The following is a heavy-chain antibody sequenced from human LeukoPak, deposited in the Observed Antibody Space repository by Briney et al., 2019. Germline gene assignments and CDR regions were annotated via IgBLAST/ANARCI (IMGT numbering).Heavy chain of an antibody. V-gene: IGHV3-23*01. CDR2: ISGSGGST. CDR1: GFTFSSYA. Sequence: GGSLRLSCAASGFTFSSYAMSWVRQAPGKGLEWVSAISGSGGSTYYADSVKGRFTISRDNSKNTLYLQMNSLRAEDTAAYYCAKVAGYSSSWYHFDYWGQGTLVTVSS. D-gene: IGHD6-13*01. J-gene: IGHJ4*02. CDR3: AKVAGYSSSWYHFDY.